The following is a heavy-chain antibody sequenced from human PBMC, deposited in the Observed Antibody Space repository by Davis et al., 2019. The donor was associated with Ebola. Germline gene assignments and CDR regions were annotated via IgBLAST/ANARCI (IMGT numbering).Heavy chain of an antibody. V-gene: IGHV1-69*13. J-gene: IGHJ4*02. D-gene: IGHD3-9*01. CDR3: ARDFDGGNYYFDY. CDR1: GGSFSSHP. CDR2: IIPIFDTP. Sequence: SSVTVPHKTSGGSFSSHPISWVRQAPRQGLEWMGGIIPIFDTPHYAQKFQGRITITADASTSTAYMELSSLRSEDTATYFWARDFDGGNYYFDYWGPGTPVTVSS.